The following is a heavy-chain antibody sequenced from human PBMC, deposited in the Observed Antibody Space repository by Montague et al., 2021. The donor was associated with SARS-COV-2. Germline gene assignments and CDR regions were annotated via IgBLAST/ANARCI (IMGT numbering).Heavy chain of an antibody. J-gene: IGHJ3*02. D-gene: IGHD3-22*01. CDR3: ARFPTSYYYDSKAAPATPDAFDI. Sequence: SETLSLTCTVSGGSISSSSYYWGWIRQPPGKGLEWIGSIYYSGSTYYNPSLKSRVTISVDTSKNQFSLKLSSVTAADMAVYYCARFPTSYYYDSKAAPATPDAFDIWGQGTMATVSS. CDR1: GGSISSSSYY. CDR2: IYYSGST. V-gene: IGHV4-39*01.